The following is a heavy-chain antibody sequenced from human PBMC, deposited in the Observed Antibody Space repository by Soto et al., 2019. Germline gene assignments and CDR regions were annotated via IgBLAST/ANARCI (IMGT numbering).Heavy chain of an antibody. CDR1: GYTFTSYG. V-gene: IGHV1-18*01. J-gene: IGHJ6*02. D-gene: IGHD6-13*01. CDR2: ISAYNGNT. CDR3: ARSLQQLSYYYYYYGMDV. Sequence: GASVKVSCKASGYTFTSYGISWVRQAPGQGLEWMGWISAYNGNTNYAQKLQGRVTMTTDTSTSPAYMELRSLRSDHPAVYYCARSLQQLSYYYYYYGMDVWGQGTTVTVSS.